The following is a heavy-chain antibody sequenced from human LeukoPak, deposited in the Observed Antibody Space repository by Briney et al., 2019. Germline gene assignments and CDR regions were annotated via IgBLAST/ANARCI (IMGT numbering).Heavy chain of an antibody. J-gene: IGHJ5*02. V-gene: IGHV1-2*02. D-gene: IGHD6-6*01. CDR3: ATDQYTSSSGRFDP. CDR1: GYTFTTNY. CDR2: MNPNSGDT. Sequence: ASVKVSCKASGYTFTTNYMHWVRQAPGQGLEWMGWMNPNSGDTKYARKFQGRVTMTRDTSITTAYMELSRLRSDDTAVYYCATDQYTSSSGRFDPWGQGSLVTVSS.